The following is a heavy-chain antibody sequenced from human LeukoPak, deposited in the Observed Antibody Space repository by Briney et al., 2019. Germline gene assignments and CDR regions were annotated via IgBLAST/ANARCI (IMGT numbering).Heavy chain of an antibody. CDR3: ARWDSSGYYQRNVFDP. V-gene: IGHV6-1*01. D-gene: IGHD3-22*01. CDR1: GDTVSNNNAA. CDR2: TYYRSKWYI. Sequence: SQTLSLTCIISGDTVSNNNAAWHWIRQSPSRGLEWLGRTYYRSKWYINYAVSVKSRITLNPDTSKNQFSLQLNSVTPEDTAVYYCARWDSSGYYQRNVFDPWGQGTLVTVSS. J-gene: IGHJ5*02.